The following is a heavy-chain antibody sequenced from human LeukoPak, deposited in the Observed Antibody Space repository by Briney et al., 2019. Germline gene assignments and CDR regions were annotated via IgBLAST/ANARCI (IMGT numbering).Heavy chain of an antibody. D-gene: IGHD3-16*01. CDR3: ERQHLLAAYLDY. Sequence: SETLSLTCAVYGGSSSGNYWSWIRQPPGKGLEWIGEINHSGSTNYNPSLKSRVTISVEPSKNQFSLNLSSVTSADTSVYYCERQHLLAAYLDYWGQGTLVTVSS. CDR2: INHSGST. J-gene: IGHJ4*02. CDR1: GGSSSGNY. V-gene: IGHV4-34*01.